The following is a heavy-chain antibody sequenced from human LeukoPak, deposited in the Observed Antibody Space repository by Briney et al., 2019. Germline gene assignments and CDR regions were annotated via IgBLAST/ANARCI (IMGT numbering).Heavy chain of an antibody. CDR3: AKDPRHYYDSSGYYSRRYYYYYYYMDV. J-gene: IGHJ6*03. V-gene: IGHV3-30*02. CDR2: IRYDGSNK. Sequence: GGSLRLSCAASGFTVSSNYMSWVRQAPGKGLEWVAFIRYDGSNKYYADSVKGRFTISRDNSKNTLYLQMNSLRAEDTAVYYCAKDPRHYYDSSGYYSRRYYYYYYYMDVWGKGTTVTISS. D-gene: IGHD3-22*01. CDR1: GFTVSSNY.